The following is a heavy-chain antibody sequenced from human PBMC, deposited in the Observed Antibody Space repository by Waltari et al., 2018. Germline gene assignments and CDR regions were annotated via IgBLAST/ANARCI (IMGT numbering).Heavy chain of an antibody. V-gene: IGHV3-23*01. Sequence: EVQLLESGGGLVQPGGSLRLSCAASGFTFSSYAMSWVRQAPGKGLEWVSAISGSGGSTYYADSVKGRFTISRDNSKNTLYLQMNSLRAEDTAVYYGAKDFDAYSSSWYIGYWGQGTLVTVSS. CDR1: GFTFSSYA. J-gene: IGHJ4*02. CDR2: ISGSGGST. D-gene: IGHD6-13*01. CDR3: AKDFDAYSSSWYIGY.